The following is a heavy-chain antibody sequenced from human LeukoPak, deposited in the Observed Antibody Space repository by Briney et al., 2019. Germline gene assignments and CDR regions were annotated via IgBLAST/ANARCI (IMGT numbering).Heavy chain of an antibody. CDR1: GFTFDDYA. D-gene: IGHD6-6*01. J-gene: IGHJ6*03. V-gene: IGHV3-9*03. CDR3: AKDSGSSGYYYMDV. CDR2: ISWNSGSI. Sequence: GRSLRLSCAASGFTFDDYAMHWVRQAPGKGLEWVSGISWNSGSIGYADSVKGRFTISRDNAKNSLYLQMNSLRAEDMALYYCAKDSGSSGYYYMDVWGKGTTVTVSS.